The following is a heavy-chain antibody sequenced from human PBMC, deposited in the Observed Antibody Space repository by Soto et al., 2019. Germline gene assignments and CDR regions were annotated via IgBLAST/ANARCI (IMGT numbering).Heavy chain of an antibody. Sequence: GGSLRLTCAASGFTFSSYWMSWVRQAPGKGLEWVANIKQDGSEKYYVDSVKGRFTISRDNAKNSLYLQMNSLRAEDTAVYYCARVEMATISAFDIWGQGTMVTVSS. CDR1: GFTFSSYW. CDR3: ARVEMATISAFDI. D-gene: IGHD5-12*01. J-gene: IGHJ3*02. CDR2: IKQDGSEK. V-gene: IGHV3-7*04.